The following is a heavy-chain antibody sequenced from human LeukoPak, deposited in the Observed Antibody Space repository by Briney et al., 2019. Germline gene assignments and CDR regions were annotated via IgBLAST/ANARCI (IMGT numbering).Heavy chain of an antibody. CDR3: ARDRIVVVTATFDF. V-gene: IGHV3-53*01. Sequence: PGGSLRLSCAASGFTVSSNYMSWVRQAPGKGLEWVSVIYSGGSTYYADSVKGRFTISRDSAKNSVFLQMNSLTADDTAVYYCARDRIVVVTATFDFWGQGILVTVSS. CDR2: IYSGGST. D-gene: IGHD2-21*02. CDR1: GFTVSSNY. J-gene: IGHJ4*02.